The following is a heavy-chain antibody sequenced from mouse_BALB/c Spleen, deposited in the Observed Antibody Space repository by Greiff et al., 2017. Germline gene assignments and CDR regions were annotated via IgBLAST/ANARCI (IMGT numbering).Heavy chain of an antibody. V-gene: IGHV2-2*02. CDR3: ARGFTTVVAPYYFDY. CDR2: IWSGGST. J-gene: IGHJ2*01. CDR1: GFSLTSYG. D-gene: IGHD1-1*01. Sequence: VQGVESGPGLVQPSQSLSITCTVSGFSLTSYGVHWVRQSPGKGLEWLGVIWSGGSTDYNAAFISRLSISKDNSKSQVFFKMNSLQANDTAIYYCARGFTTVVAPYYFDYWGQGTTLTVSS.